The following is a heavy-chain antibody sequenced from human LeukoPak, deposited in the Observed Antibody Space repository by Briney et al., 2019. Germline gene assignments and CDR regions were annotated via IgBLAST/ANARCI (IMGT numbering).Heavy chain of an antibody. CDR3: TSPTGRGATRSAFDI. V-gene: IGHV3-73*01. J-gene: IGHJ3*02. Sequence: GGSLKLSCAASGFTFSGSAMHWVRQASGKGLEWVGRIRSKANSYATAYAASVKGRFTISRDDSKNTAYLQMNSLKTEDTAVYYCTSPTGRGATRSAFDIWGQGTMVTVSS. CDR1: GFTFSGSA. D-gene: IGHD1-26*01. CDR2: IRSKANSYAT.